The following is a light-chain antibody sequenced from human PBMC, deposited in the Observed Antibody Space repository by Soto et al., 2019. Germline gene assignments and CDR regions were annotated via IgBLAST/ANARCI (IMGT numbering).Light chain of an antibody. CDR1: QSISEY. J-gene: IGKJ1*01. Sequence: DIQMTQSPSSLSASVGDTVTFTCRASQSISEYLNWYQQKPGKAPRLLIYAASNLDNGVPSRFSGSGPGTTFTLPITSLQPEDYAAYSGQHSYSFPRTFGQGNTVDI. CDR2: AAS. CDR3: QHSYSFPRT. V-gene: IGKV1-39*01.